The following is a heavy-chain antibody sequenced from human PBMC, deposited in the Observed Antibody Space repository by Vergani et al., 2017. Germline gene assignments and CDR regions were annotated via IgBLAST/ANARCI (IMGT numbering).Heavy chain of an antibody. CDR2: IYYSGST. D-gene: IGHD1-1*01. J-gene: IGHJ3*02. CDR3: ARSMYPGTSAAAFDI. Sequence: QVQLQESGPGLVKPSQTLSLTCTVSGGSISSYYWSWIRQPPGKGLEWIGYIYYSGSTNYNPSLKSRVTISVDTSKNQFSLKLSSVTAADTAVYYCARSMYPGTSAAAFDIWGQGTKVTVSS. CDR1: GGSISSYY. V-gene: IGHV4-59*01.